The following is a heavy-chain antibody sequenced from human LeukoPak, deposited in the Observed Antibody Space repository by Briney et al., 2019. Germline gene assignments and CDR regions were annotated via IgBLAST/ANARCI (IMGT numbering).Heavy chain of an antibody. CDR2: IIPIFGTA. J-gene: IGHJ4*02. Sequence: SVKVSCKASGGTFSSYAISWVRQAPGQGLEWMGGIIPIFGTANYAQKFQGRVTITADESTSTAYMELSSLRSEDTAVYYCARVGAAAAGDLDYWGQGTLVTVSS. CDR1: GGTFSSYA. V-gene: IGHV1-69*13. D-gene: IGHD6-13*01. CDR3: ARVGAAAAGDLDY.